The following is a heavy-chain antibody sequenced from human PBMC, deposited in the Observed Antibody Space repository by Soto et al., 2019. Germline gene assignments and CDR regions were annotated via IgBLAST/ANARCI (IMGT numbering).Heavy chain of an antibody. CDR2: IWYDGSNK. V-gene: IGHV3-33*01. CDR1: GFTFSSYG. Sequence: GGSLRLSCAASGFTFSSYGMHWVRQAPGKGLEWVAVIWYDGSNKYYADSVKGRFTISRDNSKNTLYLQMNSLRAEDTAVYYCARTEYCSGGSCYSGYFDYWGQGTLVTVSS. J-gene: IGHJ4*02. D-gene: IGHD2-15*01. CDR3: ARTEYCSGGSCYSGYFDY.